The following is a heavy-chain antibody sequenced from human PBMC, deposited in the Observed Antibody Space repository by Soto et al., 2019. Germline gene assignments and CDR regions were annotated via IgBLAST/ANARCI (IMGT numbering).Heavy chain of an antibody. Sequence: EVQLLDSGGGLVQPGGSLRLSCAASGFTFSNYAMSWVRQAPGKGLDWVSTIRSSGSNTYYADSVKGQFSISRDNSKNTVYLEMKNLRAEDTAVYYCAKERLARGIDYWGQGTLVTVSS. J-gene: IGHJ4*02. V-gene: IGHV3-23*01. CDR3: AKERLARGIDY. CDR1: GFTFSNYA. CDR2: IRSSGSNT. D-gene: IGHD3-10*01.